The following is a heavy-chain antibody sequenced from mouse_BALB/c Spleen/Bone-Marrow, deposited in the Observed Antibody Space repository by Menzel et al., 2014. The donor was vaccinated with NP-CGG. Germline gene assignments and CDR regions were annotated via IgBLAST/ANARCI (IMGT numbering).Heavy chain of an antibody. CDR1: GYTFTSYY. Sequence: VQLQQSGAELVKPGASVKLFCKASGYTFTSYYLYWVKQRPGQGLEWIGEINPSNGGTNFSERFKSKASLTVDKSSSTAYMQLNSLTSEDSAVYYCTRRSLLSDYYSMDYWGQGTSVTVSS. D-gene: IGHD2-10*01. V-gene: IGHV1S81*02. CDR2: INPSNGGT. CDR3: TRRSLLSDYYSMDY. J-gene: IGHJ4*01.